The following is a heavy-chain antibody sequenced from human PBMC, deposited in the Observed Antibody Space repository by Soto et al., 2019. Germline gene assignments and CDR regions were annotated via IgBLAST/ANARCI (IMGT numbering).Heavy chain of an antibody. CDR1: GGSFSGYY. Sequence: QVQLQQWGAGLLKPSETLSITCAVYGGSFSGYYWSWIRQPPGKGLEWIGEINHSGSTNYNPSLKSRVTISVDTSKNQFSLKLSSVTAADTAVYYCARFQGLFYYYYGMDVWGQGTTVTVSS. CDR2: INHSGST. J-gene: IGHJ6*02. CDR3: ARFQGLFYYYYGMDV. V-gene: IGHV4-34*01.